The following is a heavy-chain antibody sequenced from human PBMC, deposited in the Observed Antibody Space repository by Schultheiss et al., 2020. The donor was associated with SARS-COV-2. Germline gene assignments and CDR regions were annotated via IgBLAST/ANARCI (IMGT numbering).Heavy chain of an antibody. CDR2: INSDGSST. Sequence: GGSLRLSCAASGFTFSSYAMHWVRQAPGKGLVWVSRINSDGSSTSYADSVKGRFTISRDNSKNTLYLQMNSLRAEDTAVYYCAKIGYRAARPLTTYYFDYWGQGTLVTVSS. V-gene: IGHV3-74*01. CDR1: GFTFSSYA. J-gene: IGHJ4*02. CDR3: AKIGYRAARPLTTYYFDY. D-gene: IGHD6-6*01.